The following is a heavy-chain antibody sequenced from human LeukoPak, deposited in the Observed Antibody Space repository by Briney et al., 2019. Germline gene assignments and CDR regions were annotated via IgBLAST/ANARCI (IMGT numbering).Heavy chain of an antibody. Sequence: ASVEVSCKASGYTFTGYYMHWVRQAPGQGLEWMGWINPNSGGTNYAQKFQGRVTMTRDTSISTAYMELSRLRSDDTAVYYCARDGGSSSAFYYFDYWGQGTLVTVSS. V-gene: IGHV1-2*02. CDR2: INPNSGGT. CDR3: ARDGGSSSAFYYFDY. D-gene: IGHD6-6*01. CDR1: GYTFTGYY. J-gene: IGHJ4*02.